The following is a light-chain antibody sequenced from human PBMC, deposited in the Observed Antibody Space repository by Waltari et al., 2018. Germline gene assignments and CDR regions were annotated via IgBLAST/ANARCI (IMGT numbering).Light chain of an antibody. J-gene: IGKJ2*01. Sequence: EIVMTQSQATLSVSPGERATLYCTASQSVSSNLAWYQQKPGQASSRLIYVASTRATLIPARFSGSRSGTEFTLTIISLQSEDFSVYYCQQYNNSPPDTFGQGTKLEIK. CDR2: VAS. V-gene: IGKV3D-15*01. CDR1: QSVSSN. CDR3: QQYNNSPPDT.